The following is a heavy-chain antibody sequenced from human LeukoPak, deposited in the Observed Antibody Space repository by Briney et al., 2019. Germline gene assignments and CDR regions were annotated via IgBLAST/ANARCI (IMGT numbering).Heavy chain of an antibody. J-gene: IGHJ4*02. Sequence: GASVKVSCKASGYTFTSYYMHWVRQAPGQGLEWMGIINPSGGSTSYAQKFQGRVTMTRDTSTSTVYMELSSLRSEDTAVYYCARSPGGGEYYDILTGYYGPPLYYFDYWGQGTLVTVSS. CDR1: GYTFTSYY. D-gene: IGHD3-9*01. CDR2: INPSGGST. CDR3: ARSPGGGEYYDILTGYYGPPLYYFDY. V-gene: IGHV1-46*01.